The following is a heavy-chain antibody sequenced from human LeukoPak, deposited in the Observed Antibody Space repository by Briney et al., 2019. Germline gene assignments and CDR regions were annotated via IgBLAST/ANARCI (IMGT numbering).Heavy chain of an antibody. CDR2: IKSNSDGGTT. Sequence: PGGSLRLSCAASGFTFTNAWMNWVRQAPGKGLEWVGRIKSNSDGGTTDYAAPVKGRFTISRDDSKHTVYLQMDSLKIEDTAVYYCSTLLLWGQGALITVSS. J-gene: IGHJ4*02. V-gene: IGHV3-15*07. CDR1: GFTFTNAW. CDR3: STLLL.